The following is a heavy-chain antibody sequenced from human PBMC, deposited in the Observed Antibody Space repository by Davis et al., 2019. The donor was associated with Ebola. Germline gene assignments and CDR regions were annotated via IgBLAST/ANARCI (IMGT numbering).Heavy chain of an antibody. CDR1: GGSISTSTYY. D-gene: IGHD3-16*01. CDR2: ISHSGST. J-gene: IGHJ4*02. Sequence: SETLSLTCTVSGGSISTSTYYWGWIRQPPGKGLDWIGTISHSGSTYYNSSLKSRVTISVDTSKNQYSLNLTSVTAADTALYYCVSLIFSGSRGENWGQGALVTVSS. V-gene: IGHV4-39*01. CDR3: VSLIFSGSRGEN.